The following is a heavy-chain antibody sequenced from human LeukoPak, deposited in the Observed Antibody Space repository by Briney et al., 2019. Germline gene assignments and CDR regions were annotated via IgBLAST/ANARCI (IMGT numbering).Heavy chain of an antibody. Sequence: GGSLRLSCAASGFTFSSYAMSWVRQAPGKGLEWVSAISGSGGSTYYADSAKGRFTISRDNSKNTLYLQMNSLRAEDTAVYYCAKTALGVYYYYYMDVWGKGTTVTVSS. J-gene: IGHJ6*03. CDR2: ISGSGGST. CDR3: AKTALGVYYYYYMDV. V-gene: IGHV3-23*01. CDR1: GFTFSSYA. D-gene: IGHD3-16*01.